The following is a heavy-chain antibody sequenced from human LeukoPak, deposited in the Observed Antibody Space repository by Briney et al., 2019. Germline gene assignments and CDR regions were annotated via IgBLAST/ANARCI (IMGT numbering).Heavy chain of an antibody. J-gene: IGHJ3*02. Sequence: GGSLRLSCAASGFTFSSYAMSWVRQAPGKGLEWVSAISGSGGSTYYADSVKGRFTISRDNSKNTLYLQMNSLRAEDTAVYYCAKHSVDTAMAFAAFDIWGQGTMVTVSS. CDR3: AKHSVDTAMAFAAFDI. V-gene: IGHV3-23*01. D-gene: IGHD5-18*01. CDR2: ISGSGGST. CDR1: GFTFSSYA.